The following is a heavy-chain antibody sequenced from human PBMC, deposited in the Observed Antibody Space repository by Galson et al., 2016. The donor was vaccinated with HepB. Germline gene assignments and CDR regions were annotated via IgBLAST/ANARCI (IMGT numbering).Heavy chain of an antibody. D-gene: IGHD6-13*01. Sequence: SLRLSCAASGFTISSYWMHWVRQDPGKGLVWVSRINTDGSNTDYADSVKGRFTISRDNAKNTLFLQLNVLRVEDTAVYYCAREPRAAGFYYAGMDVWGQGTTVTVSS. V-gene: IGHV3-74*01. J-gene: IGHJ6*02. CDR3: AREPRAAGFYYAGMDV. CDR2: INTDGSNT. CDR1: GFTISSYW.